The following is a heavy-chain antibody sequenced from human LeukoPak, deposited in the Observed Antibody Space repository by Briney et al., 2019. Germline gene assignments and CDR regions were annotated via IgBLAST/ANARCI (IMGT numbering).Heavy chain of an antibody. CDR1: GYTFTSYY. Sequence: ASVKVSCKASGYTFTSYYMHWVRQAPGQGLEWMGIINPSGGSTSYAQKFQGRVTMTRDTSISTAYMELSRLRSDDTAVYYCARDLSNSNYAYWGQGTLVTVSS. CDR2: INPSGGST. D-gene: IGHD4-11*01. V-gene: IGHV1-46*01. CDR3: ARDLSNSNYAY. J-gene: IGHJ4*02.